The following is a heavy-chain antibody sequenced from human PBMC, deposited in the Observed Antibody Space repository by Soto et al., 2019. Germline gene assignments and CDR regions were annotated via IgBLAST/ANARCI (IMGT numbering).Heavy chain of an antibody. CDR1: GFTFSTYA. J-gene: IGHJ6*02. CDR2: ISGSSGST. Sequence: GGSLRLSCAASGFTFSTYAMNWVRQDPGKGLEWVSGISGSSGSTYYADSVKGRFTISRDNSKNTLYLKMNSLRVEDTAIYYCARWGITTGDYYYDGMDVWGQGTTVTVSS. D-gene: IGHD7-27*01. CDR3: ARWGITTGDYYYDGMDV. V-gene: IGHV3-23*01.